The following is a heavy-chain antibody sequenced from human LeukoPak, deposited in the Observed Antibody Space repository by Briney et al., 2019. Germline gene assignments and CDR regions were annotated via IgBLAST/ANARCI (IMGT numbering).Heavy chain of an antibody. CDR1: GASISNFY. CDR3: ARSDIWGSYRFLDY. V-gene: IGHV4-59*08. D-gene: IGHD3-16*02. Sequence: SETLSLTCTVSGASISNFYWSWIRQAPGQGLEWIGYMLYSGSTNQKPSLRSRVTISVDTSKNQVSLKLSSVTAADTAVYYCARSDIWGSYRFLDYWGQGILVAVSS. CDR2: MLYSGST. J-gene: IGHJ4*01.